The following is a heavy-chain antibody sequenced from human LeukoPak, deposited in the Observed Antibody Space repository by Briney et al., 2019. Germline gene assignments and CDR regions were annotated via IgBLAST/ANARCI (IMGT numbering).Heavy chain of an antibody. J-gene: IGHJ4*02. Sequence: GGSLRLSCAASGLXFSDYPITWVRQAPGKGLFWVSGISAGGGSTYYADSVKGRFTISRDNSRNTLYLQMNSLRAEDTAVYYCAKDAAGPEYWGQGTLVTVSS. CDR2: ISAGGGST. V-gene: IGHV3-23*01. CDR1: GLXFSDYP. D-gene: IGHD6-13*01. CDR3: AKDAAGPEY.